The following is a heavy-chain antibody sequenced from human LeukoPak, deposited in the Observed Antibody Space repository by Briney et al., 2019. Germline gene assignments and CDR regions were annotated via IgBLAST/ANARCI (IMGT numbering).Heavy chain of an antibody. CDR3: AREGPIVGATHLVDY. J-gene: IGHJ4*02. CDR2: INPNSGGT. V-gene: IGHV1-2*02. Sequence: GASVKVSCKASGCTFTDYYMHWVRQAPGQGLEWMGWINPNSGGTNYAQKFQGRVTMARDTSISTAYMELSRLGSDDTAVYYCAREGPIVGATHLVDYWGQGTLVTVSS. D-gene: IGHD1-26*01. CDR1: GCTFTDYY.